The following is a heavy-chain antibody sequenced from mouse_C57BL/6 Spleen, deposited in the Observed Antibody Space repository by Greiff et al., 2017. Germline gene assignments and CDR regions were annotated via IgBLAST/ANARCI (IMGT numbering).Heavy chain of an antibody. D-gene: IGHD2-3*01. CDR3: AREDYDGYFSYAMDY. CDR2: ISSGSSTI. CDR1: GFTFSDYG. Sequence: EVMLVESGGGLVKPGGSLKLSCAASGFTFSDYGMHWVRQAPEKGLEWVAYISSGSSTIYYEDTVKGRFTISRDNAKNTLFLQMTSLRSEDTAMYYCAREDYDGYFSYAMDYWGQGTSVTVSS. J-gene: IGHJ4*01. V-gene: IGHV5-17*01.